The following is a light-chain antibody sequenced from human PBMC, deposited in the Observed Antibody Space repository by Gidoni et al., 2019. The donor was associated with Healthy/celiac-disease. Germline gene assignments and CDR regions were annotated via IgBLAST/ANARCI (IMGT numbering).Light chain of an antibody. CDR3: QQYGSSPPRLT. Sequence: EIVLTQSPGTLSLSPGERATLSCRASQSVSSSYLAWYQQKPGQAPRLLIYGASSRATGIPDRLSGSGSGTDFTLTISRLTPEDFAVYYCQQYGSSPPRLTFGGGTKVEIK. CDR2: GAS. V-gene: IGKV3-20*01. J-gene: IGKJ4*01. CDR1: QSVSSSY.